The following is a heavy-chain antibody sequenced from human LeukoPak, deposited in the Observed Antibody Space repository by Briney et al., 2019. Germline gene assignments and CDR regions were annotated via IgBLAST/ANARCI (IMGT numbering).Heavy chain of an antibody. V-gene: IGHV3-53*01. CDR3: ARARYVNSFYAFDI. CDR1: GFTVSSYD. CDR2: IYSGGDT. D-gene: IGHD3-9*01. J-gene: IGHJ3*02. Sequence: GGSLRLSCAGFGFTVSSYDMNWVRQAPGKGLEWVSVIYSGGDTYYADSVKGRFTISRDNSKNTLYVEMHGLRAEDTAVYYCARARYVNSFYAFDIWGQGTLVTVSS.